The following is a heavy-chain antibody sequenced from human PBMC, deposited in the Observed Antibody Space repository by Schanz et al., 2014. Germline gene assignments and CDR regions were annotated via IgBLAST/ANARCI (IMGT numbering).Heavy chain of an antibody. Sequence: EVQLVESGGGLVQPGGSLRLSCAASGFSFSTHAMSWVRQAPGQGLEWVSGINTSGGSRYYAESVKGRFTISRDNSKNTVHLQMNSLRAEDTAVYFCAKDRWRATVMVDAFDIWGQGTKVTVSS. J-gene: IGHJ3*02. D-gene: IGHD4-4*01. CDR3: AKDRWRATVMVDAFDI. CDR2: INTSGGSR. CDR1: GFSFSTHA. V-gene: IGHV3-23*04.